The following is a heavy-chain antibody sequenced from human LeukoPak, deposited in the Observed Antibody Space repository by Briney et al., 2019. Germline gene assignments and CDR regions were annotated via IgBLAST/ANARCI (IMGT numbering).Heavy chain of an antibody. D-gene: IGHD3-16*02. Sequence: SETLSLTCTVSGGSISPYFWSWIRQPPGKGLEWIGYISYSGSTNYNPSLKSRVTISVDTSKNQFSLKLSSVTAADTAVYYCARGPLYDYVWGSYRYGRSYFDYWGQGTLVTVSS. CDR2: ISYSGST. CDR1: GGSISPYF. CDR3: ARGPLYDYVWGSYRYGRSYFDY. J-gene: IGHJ4*02. V-gene: IGHV4-59*12.